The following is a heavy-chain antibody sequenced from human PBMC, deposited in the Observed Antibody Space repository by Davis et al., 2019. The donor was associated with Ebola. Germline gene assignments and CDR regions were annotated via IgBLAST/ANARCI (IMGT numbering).Heavy chain of an antibody. J-gene: IGHJ4*02. Sequence: ASVKVSCKASGYTFTSYDITWVRQAPGQGLEWMGWISASNGNTNYAQKLQGRVTMTTDTSTSTAYMELRSLRSDDTAVYYCARDPHKAYFDYWGQGTLVTVSS. CDR2: ISASNGNT. CDR1: GYTFTSYD. V-gene: IGHV1-18*04. CDR3: ARDPHKAYFDY.